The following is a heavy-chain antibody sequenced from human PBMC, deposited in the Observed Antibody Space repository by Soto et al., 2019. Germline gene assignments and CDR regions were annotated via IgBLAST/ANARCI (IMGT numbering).Heavy chain of an antibody. J-gene: IGHJ4*02. D-gene: IGHD5-12*01. CDR2: VNPNSGIT. V-gene: IGHV1-2*02. Sequence: QVHLVQSGADVKKPGASVKVSCKAAGYTFTGYYLHWVRQAPVQGLEWRGWVNPNSGITGDAQRFQVRVTMTRDTSISSVYMEQSRLRSDDTATYYGARGNSGDDDECDYWGQGTQVTVPS. CDR3: ARGNSGDDDECDY. CDR1: GYTFTGYY.